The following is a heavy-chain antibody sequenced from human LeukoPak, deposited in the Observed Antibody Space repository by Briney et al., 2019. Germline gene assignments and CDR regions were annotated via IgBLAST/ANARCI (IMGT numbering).Heavy chain of an antibody. CDR2: ISWDGGGT. CDR3: AKDTGSGTYSYYSDY. Sequence: PGGSLRLSCAASGFTFDDYSMHWVRQAPGKGLEWVSLISWDGGGTYYADSVKGRFTISRDNSKNSLYLHMNSLKTEDTALYYCAKDTGSGTYSYYSDYWGQGTLVTVSS. D-gene: IGHD1-26*01. V-gene: IGHV3-43*01. J-gene: IGHJ4*02. CDR1: GFTFDDYS.